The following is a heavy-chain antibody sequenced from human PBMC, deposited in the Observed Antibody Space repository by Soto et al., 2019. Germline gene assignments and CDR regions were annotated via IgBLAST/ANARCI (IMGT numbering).Heavy chain of an antibody. CDR2: MNPNSGNT. J-gene: IGHJ6*02. V-gene: IGHV1-8*01. CDR3: ARSRLYYYGSGSPGYYYYGMDV. Sequence: ASVKVSCKASGYTFTSYDINWVRQATGQGLEWMGWMNPNSGNTGYAQKFQGRVTMTTDKSTSTAYMELSSLRSEDTAVYYCARSRLYYYGSGSPGYYYYGMDVWGQGTTVTVSS. D-gene: IGHD3-10*01. CDR1: GYTFTSYD.